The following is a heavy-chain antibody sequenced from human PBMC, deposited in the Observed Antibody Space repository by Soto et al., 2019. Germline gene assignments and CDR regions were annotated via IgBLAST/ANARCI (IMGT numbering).Heavy chain of an antibody. CDR3: ARDLDNYDSSGYYPGHYFDY. Sequence: PSETLSLTCTVSGGSISSGGYYWSWIRQHPGKGLEWIGYIYYSGSTYYNPSLKSRVTISVDTSKNQFSLKLSSVTAADTAVYYCARDLDNYDSSGYYPGHYFDYWGQGTLVTVSS. CDR1: GGSISSGGYY. J-gene: IGHJ4*02. CDR2: IYYSGST. V-gene: IGHV4-31*03. D-gene: IGHD3-22*01.